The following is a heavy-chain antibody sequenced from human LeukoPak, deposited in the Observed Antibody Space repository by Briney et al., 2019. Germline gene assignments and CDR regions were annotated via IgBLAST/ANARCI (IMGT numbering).Heavy chain of an antibody. V-gene: IGHV4-34*01. CDR2: INHSGST. D-gene: IGHD2-15*01. Sequence: GSLRLSCAASGFTFSDHYMDWVRQAPGKGLEWIGEINHSGSTNYNPSLKSRVTISVDTSKNQFSLKLSSVTAADTAVYYCARGRIQSYYYYYGMDVWGQGTTVTVSS. CDR1: GFTFSDHY. CDR3: ARGRIQSYYYYYGMDV. J-gene: IGHJ6*02.